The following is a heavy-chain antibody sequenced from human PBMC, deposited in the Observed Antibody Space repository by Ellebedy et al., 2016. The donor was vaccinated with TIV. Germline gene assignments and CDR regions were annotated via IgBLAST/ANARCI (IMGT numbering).Heavy chain of an antibody. J-gene: IGHJ5*02. V-gene: IGHV1-18*04. CDR1: GYTFKSYG. D-gene: IGHD2-2*02. CDR2: ISGYNGNT. Sequence: AASVKVSCKASGYTFKSYGISWVRQAPGQGLEWMGWISGYNGNTNYAQKLQGRVTMTTDTSTSTAYMELRSLRSDDTAVYYCARDRYIKRIAWFDPWGQGTLVTVSS. CDR3: ARDRYIKRIAWFDP.